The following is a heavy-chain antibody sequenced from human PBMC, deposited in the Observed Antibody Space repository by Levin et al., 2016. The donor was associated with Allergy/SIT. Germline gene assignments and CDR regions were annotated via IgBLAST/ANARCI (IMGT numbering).Heavy chain of an antibody. D-gene: IGHD6-19*01. CDR2: IDENGGT. CDR1: SGSISSNTW. CDR3: ARHDESCAVAP. J-gene: IGHJ5*02. V-gene: IGHV4-4*02. Sequence: SETLSLTCAVSSGSISSNTWWSWVRQSPGKGLQWIGQIDENGGTNYSPSLRSRVTISGDTSKMQLSLKLRSVTAADTAVYYCARHDESCAVAPWGQGTLVTVSS.